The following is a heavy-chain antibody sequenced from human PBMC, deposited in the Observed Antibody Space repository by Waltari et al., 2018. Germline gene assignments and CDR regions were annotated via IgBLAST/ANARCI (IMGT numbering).Heavy chain of an antibody. Sequence: EVQLVESGGGLVQPGGYLRLCCAATGFTLRDYWLSGVRQAPGKGPEWVGNIKKDGGEEYYVVSVRGRFTIARDNAKNSLYLQMNSLRPEDMAVYYCARDQWFGFDIWGQGTMVTVSS. CDR1: GFTLRDYW. D-gene: IGHD3-22*01. CDR2: IKKDGGEE. V-gene: IGHV3-7*01. CDR3: ARDQWFGFDI. J-gene: IGHJ3*02.